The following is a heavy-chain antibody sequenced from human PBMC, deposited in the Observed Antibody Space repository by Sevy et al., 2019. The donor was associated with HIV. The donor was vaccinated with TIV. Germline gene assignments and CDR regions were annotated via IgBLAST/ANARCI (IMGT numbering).Heavy chain of an antibody. J-gene: IGHJ4*02. D-gene: IGHD1-26*01. CDR2: ISGSGGST. V-gene: IGHV3-23*01. CDR1: GFTFSSYA. CDR3: AKRDTNGYYPSFDY. Sequence: GGSLRLSCVASGFTFSSYAMNWVRQAPGKGLEWVSSISGSGGSTYYADSVKGRFTISRDNSRSTLYLQMSSLRGEDTAIYYCAKRDTNGYYPSFDYWGQGTLVTVSS.